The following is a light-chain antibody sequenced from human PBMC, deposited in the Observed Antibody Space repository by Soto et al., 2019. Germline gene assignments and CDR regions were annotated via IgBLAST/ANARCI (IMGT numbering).Light chain of an antibody. J-gene: IGKJ5*01. CDR2: GAS. CDR3: QHYVSPPIT. Sequence: IVMTQSPATLSVSPGEGATLSCKASQSVSSKLAWYQQKPGQAPRLLIYGASTRATGIPARFSGSGSGTGFTLTISSLQSEDFAVYYCQHYVSPPITFGQGTRLEIK. V-gene: IGKV3D-15*01. CDR1: QSVSSK.